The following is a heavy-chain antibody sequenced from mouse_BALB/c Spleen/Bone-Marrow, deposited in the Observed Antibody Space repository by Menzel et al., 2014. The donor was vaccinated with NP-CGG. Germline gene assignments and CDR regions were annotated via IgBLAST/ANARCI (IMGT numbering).Heavy chain of an antibody. CDR2: IDPANGNT. CDR1: GFNIKDTY. V-gene: IGHV14-3*02. CDR3: ARWEYYAMDY. J-gene: IGHJ4*01. Sequence: VQLQQSGAELVKPGASVKLSCTASGFNIKDTYMHWVKQRPEQGPEWIGRIDPANGNTKYDPKFQGKATITADTSSNTAYLQLSSLTSEDTAVYYCARWEYYAMDYWGQGTSVTVPS. D-gene: IGHD4-1*01.